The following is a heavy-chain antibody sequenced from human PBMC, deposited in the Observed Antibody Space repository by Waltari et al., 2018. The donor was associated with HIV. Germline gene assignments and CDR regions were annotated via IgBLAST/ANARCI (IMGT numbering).Heavy chain of an antibody. D-gene: IGHD6-19*01. V-gene: IGHV4-39*01. CDR2: IYSTGVS. CDR1: TGYITQSYY. Sequence: QLQLQESGPALVKPSETLSLTCTVSTGYITQSYYWGWVRQFPGTGLEWIGRIYSTGVSHYAPSLKSRVALSVDMSKNQFSLTLTAVTAADTSRYFCVALRTVTGTIDNWGQGTLVTVS. J-gene: IGHJ4*02. CDR3: VALRTVTGTIDN.